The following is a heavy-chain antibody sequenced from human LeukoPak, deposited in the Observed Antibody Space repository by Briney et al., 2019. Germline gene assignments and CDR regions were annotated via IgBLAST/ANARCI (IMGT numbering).Heavy chain of an antibody. CDR2: ISASGGST. CDR3: AKDRPIDY. Sequence: GGSLRLSCAASGLTFSTYAMSWVRQAPGRGLEWVSAISASGGSTYYADSVKGRFTVSRDNSKNTLYLEMNGLRAEDTAVYYCAKDRPIDYWGQGTLVTVSS. CDR1: GLTFSTYA. V-gene: IGHV3-23*01. J-gene: IGHJ4*02.